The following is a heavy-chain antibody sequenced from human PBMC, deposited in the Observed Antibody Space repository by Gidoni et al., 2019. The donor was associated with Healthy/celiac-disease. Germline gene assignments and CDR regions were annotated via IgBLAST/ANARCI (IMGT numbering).Heavy chain of an antibody. CDR1: GGSFSGYY. CDR3: ARGEIAVAGHLNWFDP. V-gene: IGHV4-34*01. D-gene: IGHD6-19*01. CDR2: LDHSGST. Sequence: QFQLQQWGSGLLKPSETLSLTCAVYGGSFSGYYWSWIRQPPGKGLEWIGDLDHSGSTNYNPSLKSRVTISVDTSKNQFSLKLSSVTAADTAVYYCARGEIAVAGHLNWFDPWGQGTLVTVSS. J-gene: IGHJ5*02.